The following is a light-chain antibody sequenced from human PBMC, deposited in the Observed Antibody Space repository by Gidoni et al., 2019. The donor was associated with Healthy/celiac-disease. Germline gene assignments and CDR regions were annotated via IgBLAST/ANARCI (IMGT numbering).Light chain of an antibody. CDR2: AAS. Sequence: DIQMTQSPSSLSASVGDRVTITCRASQSISSYLNWYQQKPGKAPKLLIYAASSLQSGVPSRFSGSGSGTDFTLTISSLQPEDFATYYCQHHTFGQGTKLEIK. CDR1: QSISSY. CDR3: QHHT. V-gene: IGKV1-39*01. J-gene: IGKJ2*01.